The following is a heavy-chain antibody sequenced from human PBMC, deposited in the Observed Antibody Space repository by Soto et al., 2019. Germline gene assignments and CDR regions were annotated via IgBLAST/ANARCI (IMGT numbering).Heavy chain of an antibody. D-gene: IGHD5-12*01. CDR1: GGSISIGDYY. CDR2: IYHSGST. Sequence: SLSCTVSGGSISIGDYYWSWIRQPPGKGLEWIGYIYHSGSTYYNPSLESRVTISVDTSKNRFSLKVTSVTAADTAVYYCARGGDSGNDTDSWGQGTLVTASS. V-gene: IGHV4-30-4*01. J-gene: IGHJ4*02. CDR3: ARGGDSGNDTDS.